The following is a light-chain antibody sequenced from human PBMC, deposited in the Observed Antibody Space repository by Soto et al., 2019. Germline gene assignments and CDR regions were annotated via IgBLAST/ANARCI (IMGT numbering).Light chain of an antibody. CDR2: DVT. J-gene: IGLJ1*01. CDR1: AGDVGAYNY. Sequence: QSVLTQPASVSGSPGQSITISCSGTAGDVGAYNYVSWYQQHPGKAPNLIIYDVTKRPSGVPDRFSGSKSGNTASLTISGLQAEDESDYYCCSYAGNYIYVFGSGTKVTVL. CDR3: CSYAGNYIYV. V-gene: IGLV2-11*01.